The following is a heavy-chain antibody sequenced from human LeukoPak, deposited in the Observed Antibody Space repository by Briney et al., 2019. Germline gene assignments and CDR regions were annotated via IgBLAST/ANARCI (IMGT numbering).Heavy chain of an antibody. Sequence: EASVKVSCKASGGTFSSYAISWVRQAPGQGLEWMGRIIPILGIANYAQKFQGRVTITADKSTSTAYMELSSLRSEDTAVYYCARRDQKLYFGEPLLGPFDYWGQGTLVTVSS. D-gene: IGHD3-10*01. CDR3: ARRDQKLYFGEPLLGPFDY. V-gene: IGHV1-69*04. J-gene: IGHJ4*02. CDR1: GGTFSSYA. CDR2: IIPILGIA.